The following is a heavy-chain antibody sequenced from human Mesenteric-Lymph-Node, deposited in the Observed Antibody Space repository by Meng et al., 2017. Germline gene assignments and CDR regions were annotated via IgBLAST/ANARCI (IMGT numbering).Heavy chain of an antibody. Sequence: SGPTLVKPTETLTLTCTVSGFSLSNARMGVSWIRQPPGKALEWLAHIFSNDEKSYSTSLKSRLTISKDTSKSQVVRTMTNMDPVDTATYYCARIRDSSGWYVFDWYFDLWGRGTLVTVSS. CDR1: GFSLSNARMG. J-gene: IGHJ2*01. D-gene: IGHD6-19*01. CDR2: IFSNDEK. CDR3: ARIRDSSGWYVFDWYFDL. V-gene: IGHV2-26*01.